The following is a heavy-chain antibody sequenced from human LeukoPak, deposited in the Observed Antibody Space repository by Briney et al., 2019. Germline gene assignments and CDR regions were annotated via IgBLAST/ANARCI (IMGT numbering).Heavy chain of an antibody. CDR2: IYTSGST. V-gene: IGHV4-4*07. Sequence: SETLSLTCTVSGGSISSYYWSWIRQPAGKGLEWIGRIYTSGSTHYNPSLKSRVPMSVDTSKNQFSLKLSSVPAADTAVYYCAREDSSGYYEPFDYWGQGTLVTVSS. D-gene: IGHD3-22*01. J-gene: IGHJ4*02. CDR1: GGSISSYY. CDR3: AREDSSGYYEPFDY.